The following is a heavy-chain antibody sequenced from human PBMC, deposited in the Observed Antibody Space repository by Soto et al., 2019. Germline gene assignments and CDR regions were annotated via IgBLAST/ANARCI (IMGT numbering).Heavy chain of an antibody. J-gene: IGHJ6*02. Sequence: SETLSLTCSVSGGSISSGYYYWSWIRQPPGKGLEWIGNIYYSGNTYYNPSLKSRLIISIDTSKNQFSLKLSSVTAADTAVYYCARGLLAYYYYYGMDVWGQGTTVTVSS. V-gene: IGHV4-30-4*01. CDR2: IYYSGNT. CDR3: ARGLLAYYYYYGMDV. CDR1: GGSISSGYYY.